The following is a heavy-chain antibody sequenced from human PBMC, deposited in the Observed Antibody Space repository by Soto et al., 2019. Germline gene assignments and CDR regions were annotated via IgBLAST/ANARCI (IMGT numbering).Heavy chain of an antibody. D-gene: IGHD3-16*01. Sequence: QVQLVQSGAEVKKPGSSVKVSCKASGGTFSSYAISWVRQAPGQGLEWMGGIIPIFGKANYAQKFQGRVTITPHASTSTDYMELSRLRSEDTAVYYCARDGGRTFVPSYSYYGMDVWGQGTTVTVSS. CDR2: IIPIFGKA. V-gene: IGHV1-69*01. CDR3: ARDGGRTFVPSYSYYGMDV. CDR1: GGTFSSYA. J-gene: IGHJ6*02.